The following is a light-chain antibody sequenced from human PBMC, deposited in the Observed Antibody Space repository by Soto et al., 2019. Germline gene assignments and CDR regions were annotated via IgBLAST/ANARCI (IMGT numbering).Light chain of an antibody. CDR1: SSNIGAGYA. Sequence: QPVLTQPPSVSGAPGQGVTISCTGRSSNIGAGYAVHWYQQLPGTAPKLLIYDNTYRPSGVPDRFSGSKSGTSASLTITGLQPEDEADYYCQSYDSSLSVGVFGGGTQLTVL. CDR3: QSYDSSLSVGV. J-gene: IGLJ3*02. CDR2: DNT. V-gene: IGLV1-40*01.